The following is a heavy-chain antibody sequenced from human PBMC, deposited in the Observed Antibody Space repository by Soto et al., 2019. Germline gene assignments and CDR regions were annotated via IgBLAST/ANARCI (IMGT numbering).Heavy chain of an antibody. CDR2: IWYDGSNK. CDR3: ASGRSSKVRHYYYGMDV. Sequence: PGGSLRLSCAASGFTFSSYGMHWVRQAPGKGLEWVAVIWYDGSNKYYADSVKGRFTISRDNSKNTLYLQMNSLRAEDTAVYYCASGRSSKVRHYYYGMDVWGQGTTVTVSS. V-gene: IGHV3-33*01. CDR1: GFTFSSYG. J-gene: IGHJ6*02. D-gene: IGHD3-10*01.